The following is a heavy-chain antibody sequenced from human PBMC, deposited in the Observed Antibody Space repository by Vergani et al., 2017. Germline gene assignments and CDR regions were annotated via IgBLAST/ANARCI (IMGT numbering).Heavy chain of an antibody. Sequence: QVQLQESGPGLVKPSETLSLTCTVSGGSISSYYWSWIRQPPGKGLEWIGYINYSGSTNYNPSLKSRVTISVDTSKNQCSLKLSSVTAADTAVYYCARRLAVAHAFDIWGQGTMVTVSS. CDR2: INYSGST. CDR3: ARRLAVAHAFDI. CDR1: GGSISSYY. J-gene: IGHJ3*02. V-gene: IGHV4-59*01. D-gene: IGHD6-19*01.